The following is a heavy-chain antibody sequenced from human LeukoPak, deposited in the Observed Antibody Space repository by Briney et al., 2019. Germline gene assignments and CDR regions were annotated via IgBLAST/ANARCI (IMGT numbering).Heavy chain of an antibody. CDR1: GFTFNSYA. Sequence: GGSLRLSCAASGFTFNSYAMTWVRQASGKGLEWVSAISGSGSRADYAGSVKGRFTISRDNSKNTLYLQMNSLRADDTALYYCAKDRLWLVFGYDVFDMWGQGSMVTVSS. CDR3: AKDRLWLVFGYDVFDM. V-gene: IGHV3-23*01. J-gene: IGHJ3*02. CDR2: ISGSGSRA. D-gene: IGHD6-19*01.